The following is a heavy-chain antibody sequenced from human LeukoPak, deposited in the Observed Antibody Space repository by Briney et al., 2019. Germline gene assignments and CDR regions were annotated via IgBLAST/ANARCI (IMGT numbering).Heavy chain of an antibody. CDR2: ISGSGVST. Sequence: GGSLRLSCGASGFTFRSYAMYWVRQAPGKGLEWVSGISGSGVSTYYADSVKGRFTISRDNSKSTLYLQMNSLRAEDTAVYYCAKIGYGDFPGYWGQGTLVTVSS. D-gene: IGHD4-17*01. CDR1: GFTFRSYA. CDR3: AKIGYGDFPGY. V-gene: IGHV3-23*01. J-gene: IGHJ4*02.